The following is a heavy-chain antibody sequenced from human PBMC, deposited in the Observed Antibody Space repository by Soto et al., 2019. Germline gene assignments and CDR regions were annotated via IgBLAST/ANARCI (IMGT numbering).Heavy chain of an antibody. D-gene: IGHD2-15*01. V-gene: IGHV1-46*03. CDR1: GYTFTSYY. CDR2: INPSGGST. Sequence: ASVKVSCKASGYTFTSYYMHWVRQAPGQGLEWMGIINPSGGSTSYAQKFQGRVTMTRDTSTSTVYMELSSLRSEDTAVYYCARDPWGYCSGGSCQLPAAMLPMDVWGKGTTVTVSS. J-gene: IGHJ6*03. CDR3: ARDPWGYCSGGSCQLPAAMLPMDV.